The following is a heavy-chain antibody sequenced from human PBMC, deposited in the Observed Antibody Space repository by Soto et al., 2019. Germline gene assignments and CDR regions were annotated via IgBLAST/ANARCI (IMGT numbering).Heavy chain of an antibody. V-gene: IGHV3-23*01. J-gene: IGHJ6*02. CDR1: GFSFSSFA. Sequence: ESGGGFIHPGGSLRLSCAASGFSFSSFAMNWVRQAPGKGLEWVSIISGSADSTFYADSVKGQFTISRDNSKSTLYLQINSLRAEDTAVYYCAKTRGAMIYAISVYGMDVWGQGTTVTVSS. CDR2: ISGSADST. CDR3: AKTRGAMIYAISVYGMDV. D-gene: IGHD2-8*01.